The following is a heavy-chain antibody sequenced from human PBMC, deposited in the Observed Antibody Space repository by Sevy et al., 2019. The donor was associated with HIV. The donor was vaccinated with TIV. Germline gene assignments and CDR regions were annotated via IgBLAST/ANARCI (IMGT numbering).Heavy chain of an antibody. Sequence: GGSLRLSCAASGFTFSSYSMNWVRQAPGKGLEWVSSISSSSSYIYYADSVKGRFTISRDNAKNSLYLQMNSLRAEDTAVYYCARVERARFGESHFDYWGQGTLVTVSS. CDR2: ISSSSSYI. CDR3: ARVERARFGESHFDY. J-gene: IGHJ4*02. D-gene: IGHD3-10*01. CDR1: GFTFSSYS. V-gene: IGHV3-21*01.